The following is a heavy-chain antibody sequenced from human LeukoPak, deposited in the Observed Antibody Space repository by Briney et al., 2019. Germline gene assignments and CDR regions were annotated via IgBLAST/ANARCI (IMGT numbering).Heavy chain of an antibody. D-gene: IGHD2-15*01. J-gene: IGHJ4*02. CDR3: AKAARCGSCPFFDY. V-gene: IGHV3-33*06. CDR1: GFTFSSYG. CDR2: IWYDGSNK. Sequence: PGRSLRLSCAASGFTFSSYGMHWVRQAPGKGLEWVAVIWYDGSNKYYADSVKGRFTISRDNSKHTLYLQMNSLRAEDTAVYYCAKAARCGSCPFFDYWGQGTLVTVSS.